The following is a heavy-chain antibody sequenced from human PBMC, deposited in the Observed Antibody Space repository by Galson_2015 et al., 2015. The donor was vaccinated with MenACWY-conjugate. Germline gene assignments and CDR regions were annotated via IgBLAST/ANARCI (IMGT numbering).Heavy chain of an antibody. J-gene: IGHJ4*02. Sequence: SLRLACAASGFAFSSYWMSWVRQAPGKGLEWVANIKQDGSEKYYVDSVKGRFTISRDKANKSLYLQMNSLRAEDTAVYYCARDTGCSSTSCYYYFDYWGQGTLVTVSS. D-gene: IGHD2-2*01. CDR3: ARDTGCSSTSCYYYFDY. V-gene: IGHV3-7*03. CDR2: IKQDGSEK. CDR1: GFAFSSYW.